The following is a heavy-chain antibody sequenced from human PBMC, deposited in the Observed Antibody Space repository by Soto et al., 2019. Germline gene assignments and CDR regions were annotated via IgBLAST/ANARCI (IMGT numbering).Heavy chain of an antibody. Sequence: QVQLQESGPGLVKPSQTLSLTCTVSGGSISSGDYYWSWIRQPPGKGLEWIGYIYYSGSTYYNPSLKSRVTISVDTSKNQFSLKLSSVTAADTAVYYCARGRLGYCSGGSCYSMGGMDVWGQGTTVTVSS. V-gene: IGHV4-30-4*01. CDR1: GGSISSGDYY. CDR2: IYYSGST. CDR3: ARGRLGYCSGGSCYSMGGMDV. D-gene: IGHD2-15*01. J-gene: IGHJ6*02.